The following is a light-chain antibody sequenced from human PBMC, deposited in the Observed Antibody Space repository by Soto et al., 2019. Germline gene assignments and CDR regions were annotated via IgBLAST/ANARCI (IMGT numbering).Light chain of an antibody. CDR1: SSDIGSYNL. V-gene: IGLV2-23*01. CDR2: EGS. J-gene: IGLJ3*02. Sequence: QSALTQPASVSGSPGQSITISCIGTSSDIGSYNLVSWYQQYPGRAPKLMIYEGSERPSGVSNRFSGSQSGNTASLTISGLQAEDEADYYCQSYDIRVSGWVFGGGTKLTVL. CDR3: QSYDIRVSGWV.